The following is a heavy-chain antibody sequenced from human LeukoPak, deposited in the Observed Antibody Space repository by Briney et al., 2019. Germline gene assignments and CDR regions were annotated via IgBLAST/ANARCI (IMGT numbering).Heavy chain of an antibody. J-gene: IGHJ5*02. Sequence: GASVKVSCKASGYTFTGYYMHWVRQAPGQGLEWMGWINPNSGGTNYAQKFQGRVTMTRDTSISTAYMELSRLRSDDTAVYYCARDYSGSYYGWFDPWGQGTLVTVSS. V-gene: IGHV1-2*02. D-gene: IGHD1-26*01. CDR2: INPNSGGT. CDR3: ARDYSGSYYGWFDP. CDR1: GYTFTGYY.